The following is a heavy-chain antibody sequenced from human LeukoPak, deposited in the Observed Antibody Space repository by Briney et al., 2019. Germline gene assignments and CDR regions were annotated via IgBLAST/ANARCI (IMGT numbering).Heavy chain of an antibody. J-gene: IGHJ4*02. CDR2: ISSSSYI. V-gene: IGHV3-21*01. D-gene: IGHD3-22*01. CDR3: ARGSGYYDSSGLLY. CDR1: GFTFSSYS. Sequence: PGGSLRLSCAASGFTFSSYSMNWVRQAPGKGLEWVSSISSSSYIYYADSVKGRFTISRDNAKNSLYLQMNSLRAEDTAVYYCARGSGYYDSSGLLYWGQGTLVTVSS.